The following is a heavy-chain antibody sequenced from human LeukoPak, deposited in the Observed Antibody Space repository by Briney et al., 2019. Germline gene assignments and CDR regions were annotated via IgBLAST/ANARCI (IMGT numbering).Heavy chain of an antibody. CDR1: GYTFTSYY. Sequence: ASVKLSCKASGYTFTSYYMHWVRQAPGQGLEWMGIINPSGGSTSYAQKFQGRVTMTRDTSTSTVYMELSSLRSEDTAVYYCARDLRELPRADAFDIWGQGTMVTVSS. V-gene: IGHV1-46*03. D-gene: IGHD1-26*01. CDR2: INPSGGST. CDR3: ARDLRELPRADAFDI. J-gene: IGHJ3*02.